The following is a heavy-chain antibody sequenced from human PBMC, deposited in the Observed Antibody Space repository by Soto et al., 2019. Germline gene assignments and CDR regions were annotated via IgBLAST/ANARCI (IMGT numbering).Heavy chain of an antibody. CDR1: GDSVSSNSAA. J-gene: IGHJ4*02. CDR2: TYYRSKWYN. CDR3: ARDWYNSTWFRLEY. D-gene: IGHD6-13*01. V-gene: IGHV6-1*01. Sequence: SQTLSLTCVISGDSVSSNSAAWNWIRQSPSRGLEWLGRTYYRSKWYNDYAVSVKSRITINPDTSKNQFSLQLNSVTPEDTAVYYCARDWYNSTWFRLEYWGQGTLVTVSS.